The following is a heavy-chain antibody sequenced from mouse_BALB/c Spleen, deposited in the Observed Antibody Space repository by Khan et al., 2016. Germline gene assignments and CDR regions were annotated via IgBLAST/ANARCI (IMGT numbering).Heavy chain of an antibody. V-gene: IGHV3-1*02. D-gene: IGHD1-1*01. Sequence: EVQLQESGPDLVKPSQSLSLTCTVTGYSISSGYSWHWIRQFPGNKLEWMAYIHYSGSSNYNPSLKSRISITRDTSKNQFFLQLISVTTEDTATYYFTRGDYYGSGYWGQGTTLTVSS. CDR3: TRGDYYGSGY. J-gene: IGHJ2*01. CDR1: GYSISSGYS. CDR2: IHYSGSS.